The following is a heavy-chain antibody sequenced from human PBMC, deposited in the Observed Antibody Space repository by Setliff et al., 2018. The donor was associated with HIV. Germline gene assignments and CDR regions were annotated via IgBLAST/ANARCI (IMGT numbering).Heavy chain of an antibody. D-gene: IGHD3-22*01. CDR1: GDTFSSYA. Sequence: SVKVSCKASGDTFSSYAISWVRQAPGQGLEWMGGIIPVLGLSYYAQNFQGRVTITADKSTSTVYMELRSLRSEDTAVYYCARDHDSSAYTYFDYWGQGTLVTVSS. CDR2: IIPVLGLS. CDR3: ARDHDSSAYTYFDY. V-gene: IGHV1-69*10. J-gene: IGHJ4*02.